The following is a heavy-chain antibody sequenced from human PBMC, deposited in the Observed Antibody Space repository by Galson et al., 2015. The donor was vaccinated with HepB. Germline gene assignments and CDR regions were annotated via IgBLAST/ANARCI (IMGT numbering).Heavy chain of an antibody. CDR1: GFTVSRNY. CDR3: ARAGRGAIVVYFDY. V-gene: IGHV3-66*01. J-gene: IGHJ4*02. D-gene: IGHD2-15*01. Sequence: SLRLSCAASGFTVSRNYMSWVRQAPGKGLEWVSVIYSGGSTYYADSVKGRFTISRDNSKNTLYLQMNSLRAEDTAVYYCARAGRGAIVVYFDYWGQGTLVTVSS. CDR2: IYSGGST.